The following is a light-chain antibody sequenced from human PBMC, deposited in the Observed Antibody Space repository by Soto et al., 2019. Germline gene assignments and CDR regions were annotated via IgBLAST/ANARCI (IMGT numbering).Light chain of an antibody. CDR2: WAS. CDR3: QQYYNTPYT. CDR1: QSVLLSSKNQNF. V-gene: IGKV4-1*01. J-gene: IGKJ2*01. Sequence: DIVMTQSPDSLAVSLGEWATISCKSSQSVLLSSKNQNFLSWYQQKPGQPPKLLIFWASTRESGVPDRFSGSGSGTDFALTIDSLQAEDVAVYYCQQYYNTPYTFGQGTKVEIK.